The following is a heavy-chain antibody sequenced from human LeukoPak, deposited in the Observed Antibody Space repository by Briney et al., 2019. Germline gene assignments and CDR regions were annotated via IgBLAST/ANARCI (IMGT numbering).Heavy chain of an antibody. CDR1: GGTFSSYA. Sequence: SVKVSCKASGGTFSSYAISWVRQAPGQGLEWMERIIPIFGIANYAQKFQGRVTITADKSTSTAYMELSSLRSEDTAVYYCARDPRYCSSTSCYIDYWGQGTLVTVSS. J-gene: IGHJ4*02. CDR2: IIPIFGIA. CDR3: ARDPRYCSSTSCYIDY. D-gene: IGHD2-2*02. V-gene: IGHV1-69*04.